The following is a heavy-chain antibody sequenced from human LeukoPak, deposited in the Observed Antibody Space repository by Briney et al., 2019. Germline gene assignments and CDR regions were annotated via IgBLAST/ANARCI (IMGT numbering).Heavy chain of an antibody. CDR3: AREANWRGLHFDY. D-gene: IGHD1-1*01. Sequence: ASVTVTCTASGYTFTSYGISWVRPAPGQGLAWMGWISAYNGNTNYAQRLQGRVTMTTNTTTSTGYMELTSLRSDDTAVYYCAREANWRGLHFDYWGQGALVTVSS. CDR2: ISAYNGNT. V-gene: IGHV1-18*01. J-gene: IGHJ4*02. CDR1: GYTFTSYG.